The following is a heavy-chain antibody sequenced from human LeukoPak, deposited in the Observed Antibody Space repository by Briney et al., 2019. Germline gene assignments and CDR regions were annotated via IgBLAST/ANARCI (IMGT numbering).Heavy chain of an antibody. Sequence: PSETLSLTCTVSGGSISSGGYYWSWIRQHPGKGLEWIGYIYYSGSTYYNPSLRSRVTISVDTSKNQFSLKLSSVTAADTAVYYCARDHPRGYGMDVWGQGTTVTVSS. CDR3: ARDHPRGYGMDV. CDR1: GGSISSGGYY. D-gene: IGHD3-10*01. V-gene: IGHV4-31*03. J-gene: IGHJ6*02. CDR2: IYYSGST.